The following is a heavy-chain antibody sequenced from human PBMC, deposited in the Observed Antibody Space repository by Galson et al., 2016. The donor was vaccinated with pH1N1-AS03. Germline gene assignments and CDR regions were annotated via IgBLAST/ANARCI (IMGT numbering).Heavy chain of an antibody. V-gene: IGHV3-21*01. CDR3: ARELESSTSPPFDF. CDR1: GFTFSRYG. J-gene: IGHJ4*02. Sequence: LRLSCAASGFTFSRYGLNWVRQAPGKGLEWVSSISSDGNYIYYADSVQGRLTISRDNAKDSLYLQMNNLRAEDTAVYFCARELESSTSPPFDFWGQGTLVTVSS. D-gene: IGHD1-1*01. CDR2: ISSDGNYI.